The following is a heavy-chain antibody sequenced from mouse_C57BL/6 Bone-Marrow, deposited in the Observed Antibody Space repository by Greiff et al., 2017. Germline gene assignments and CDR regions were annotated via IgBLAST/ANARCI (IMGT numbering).Heavy chain of an antibody. D-gene: IGHD1-1*01. CDR1: GSTFTDYN. CDR3: ARLGTTVVVPMEC. Sequence: AQLQQSGPELVKPGASVKIPCKASGSTFTDYNMDWVKQSHGKSLEWIGDINPNNGGTIYNQKLKGKATLTVDKSASAAYMELLSLTSEDTAVYYCARLGTTVVVPMECWGQRTSVTVSS. V-gene: IGHV1-18*01. CDR2: INPNNGGT. J-gene: IGHJ4*01.